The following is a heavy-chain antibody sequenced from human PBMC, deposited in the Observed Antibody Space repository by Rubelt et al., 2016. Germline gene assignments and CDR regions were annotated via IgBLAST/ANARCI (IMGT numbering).Heavy chain of an antibody. CDR2: ISAYNGNT. J-gene: IGHJ5*02. D-gene: IGHD6-13*01. CDR1: GYTFTSYG. V-gene: IGHV1-18*01. Sequence: QVQLVQSGAEVKKPGASVKVSCKASGYTFTSYGISWVRQAPGQGLEWMGWISAYNGNTNYAQERQGRVTMTTDTSTSTAYMELRSLRSDDTAVYYCASMYSSSWYRGWFDPWGQGTLVTVSS. CDR3: ASMYSSSWYRGWFDP.